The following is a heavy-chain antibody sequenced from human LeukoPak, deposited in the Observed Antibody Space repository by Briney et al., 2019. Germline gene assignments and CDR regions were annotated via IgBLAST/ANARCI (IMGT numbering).Heavy chain of an antibody. V-gene: IGHV3-21*04. CDR3: ARVKYYYDSSGYYEYYFDY. J-gene: IGHJ4*02. CDR2: ISGSGGST. CDR1: GFTFSSYS. D-gene: IGHD3-22*01. Sequence: GGSLRLSCAASGFTFSSYSMNWVRQAPGKGLEWVSAISGSGGSTYYADSVKGRFTISRDNAKNSLYLQMNSLRAEDTAVYFCARVKYYYDSSGYYEYYFDYWGQGTLVTVSS.